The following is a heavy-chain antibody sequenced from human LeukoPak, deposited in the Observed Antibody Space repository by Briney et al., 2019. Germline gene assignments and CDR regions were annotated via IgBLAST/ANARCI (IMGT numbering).Heavy chain of an antibody. CDR1: GFTVSSNY. J-gene: IGHJ4*02. D-gene: IGHD3-22*01. CDR2: ISGSGGST. V-gene: IGHV3-66*02. CDR3: ARDRGITMIVVAKQLDY. Sequence: GGSLRLSCAASGFTVSSNYMSWVRQAPGKGLEWVSAISGSGGSTYYADSVKGRFTISRDNSKNTLYLQMNSLRAEDTAVYYCARDRGITMIVVAKQLDYWGQGTLVTVSS.